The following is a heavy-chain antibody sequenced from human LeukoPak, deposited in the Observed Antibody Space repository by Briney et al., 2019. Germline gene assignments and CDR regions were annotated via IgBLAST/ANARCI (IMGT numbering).Heavy chain of an antibody. V-gene: IGHV1-2*02. CDR3: ARESTMIVVVIPERYFDY. Sequence: GASVKVSCKASGYTFTGYYIHWVRQAPGQGLEWMGWINPNSGGTNYAQKFQGRVTMTRDTSISTAYMELSRPRSDDTAVYYCARESTMIVVVIPERYFDYWGQGTLVTVSS. CDR2: INPNSGGT. J-gene: IGHJ4*02. D-gene: IGHD3-22*01. CDR1: GYTFTGYY.